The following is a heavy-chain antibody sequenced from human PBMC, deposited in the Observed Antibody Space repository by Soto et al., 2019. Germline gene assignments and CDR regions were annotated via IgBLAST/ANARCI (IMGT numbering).Heavy chain of an antibody. D-gene: IGHD3-10*01. CDR3: ARDPITLVRGIKRGMDV. Sequence: SETLSLTCTVSGGSISSGAYYRSWIRQHPGKGLEWIGYIYYSGSTYYNPSLKSRVTISVDMSKNQFSLKLSSVTAADTAVYYCARDPITLVRGIKRGMDVWGQGTTVTVSS. CDR1: GGSISSGAYY. CDR2: IYYSGST. J-gene: IGHJ6*02. V-gene: IGHV4-31*03.